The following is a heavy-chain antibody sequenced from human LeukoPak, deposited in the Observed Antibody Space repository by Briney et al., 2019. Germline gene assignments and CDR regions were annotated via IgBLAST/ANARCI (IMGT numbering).Heavy chain of an antibody. CDR2: ITSSSNYT. V-gene: IGHV3-21*01. Sequence: GESLKISCAASGFTFSIYSMNWVRQAPGKELEWLSSITSSSNYTYYVDSVKGRFTISRDNVQNSLYLQMNSLRAEDTAMYYCARDRGYFDNWGQGTLVTVSS. CDR3: ARDRGYFDN. CDR1: GFTFSIYS. J-gene: IGHJ4*02.